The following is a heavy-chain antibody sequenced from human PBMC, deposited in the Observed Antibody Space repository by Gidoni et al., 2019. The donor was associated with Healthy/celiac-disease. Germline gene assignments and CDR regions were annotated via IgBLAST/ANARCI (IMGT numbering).Heavy chain of an antibody. V-gene: IGHV4-39*01. D-gene: IGHD5-18*01. J-gene: IGHJ4*02. Sequence: SRVTISVDTSKNQFSLKLSSVTAADTAVYYCASLLKHTAMVIGYFDYWGQGTLVTVSS. CDR3: ASLLKHTAMVIGYFDY.